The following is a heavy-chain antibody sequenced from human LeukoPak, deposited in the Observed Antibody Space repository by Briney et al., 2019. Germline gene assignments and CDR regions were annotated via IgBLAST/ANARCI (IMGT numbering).Heavy chain of an antibody. V-gene: IGHV4-34*01. CDR3: ARSRRDFWSGYYTGIWFDP. J-gene: IGHJ5*02. CDR2: INHSGST. CDR1: GGSFSGYY. Sequence: PSGTLSLSCADYGGSFSGYYWSWIRQAPGKGLEWIWEINHSGSTNYNPSPKRRVTIPVDTTKNQFSLMLRSVTAADTAVYYWARSRRDFWSGYYTGIWFDPWGQGTLVTVSS. D-gene: IGHD3-3*01.